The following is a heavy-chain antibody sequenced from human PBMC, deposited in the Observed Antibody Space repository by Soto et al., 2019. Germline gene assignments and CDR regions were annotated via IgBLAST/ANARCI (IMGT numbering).Heavy chain of an antibody. CDR2: ISSSSSYI. CDR3: ASDRCGYPNWFDP. V-gene: IGHV3-21*01. D-gene: IGHD3-22*01. J-gene: IGHJ5*02. CDR1: GFTFSSYS. Sequence: EVQLVESGGGLVKPGGSLRLSCAASGFTFSSYSMNWVRQAPGKGLEWVSSISSSSSYIYYADSVKGRFTISRDNAKNSLYLQMNSLRAEDTAVYYCASDRCGYPNWFDPWGQGTLVTVSS.